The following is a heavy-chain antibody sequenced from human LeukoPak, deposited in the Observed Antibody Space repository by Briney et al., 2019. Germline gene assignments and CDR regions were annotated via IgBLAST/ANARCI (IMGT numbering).Heavy chain of an antibody. Sequence: GGFLRLSCAASGFMFSSYWMTWVRQAPGKGLEWVSAIDVSGTITYYADSVKGRFTISRDNSKNTLYLQMNSLRTEDTAVYYCAKDWVSMDVWGKGTTVTVSS. D-gene: IGHD3-16*01. CDR3: AKDWVSMDV. J-gene: IGHJ6*03. CDR2: IDVSGTIT. V-gene: IGHV3-23*01. CDR1: GFMFSSYW.